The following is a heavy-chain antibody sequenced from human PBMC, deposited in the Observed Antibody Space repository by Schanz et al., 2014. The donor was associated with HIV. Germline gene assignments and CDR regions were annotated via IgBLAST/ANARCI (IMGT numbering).Heavy chain of an antibody. V-gene: IGHV3-23*04. J-gene: IGHJ5*02. Sequence: VQLVESGGGVVQPGRSLRLSCAASGFTFNTYDMHWVRQAPGKGLEWVSAISGSGGSTYYTDSVKGRFTISRDNSKNTLFLQMNSLRAEDTAVYYCAKVPEEGYFDPWGQGTLVTVSS. CDR3: AKVPEEGYFDP. CDR2: ISGSGGST. D-gene: IGHD5-12*01. CDR1: GFTFNTYD.